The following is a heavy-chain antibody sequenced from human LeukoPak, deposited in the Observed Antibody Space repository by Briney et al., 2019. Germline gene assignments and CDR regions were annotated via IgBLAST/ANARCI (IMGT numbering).Heavy chain of an antibody. CDR3: ARAYKDRSLAGKKEFFQH. V-gene: IGHV3-9*01. CDR1: GFTFDDYA. D-gene: IGHD6-19*01. Sequence: GRSLRLSCAASGFTFDDYAMHWVRQAPGKGLEWVSGISWNSGSIGYADSVKGRFTISRDNANNFLYLQMNSLRAEDTALYYCARAYKDRSLAGKKEFFQHWGQGTLVTVSS. J-gene: IGHJ1*01. CDR2: ISWNSGSI.